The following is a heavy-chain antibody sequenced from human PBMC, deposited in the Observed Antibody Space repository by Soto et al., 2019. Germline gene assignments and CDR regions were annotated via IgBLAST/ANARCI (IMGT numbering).Heavy chain of an antibody. CDR2: ISSSSSYI. CDR1: GFTFSSYS. CDR3: ARVGYDILTGRTYYFDY. D-gene: IGHD3-9*01. Sequence: GGSLRLSCAASGFTFSSYSMNWVRQAPGKGLEWVSSISSSSSYIYYADSVKGRFTISRDNAKNSLYLQMNSLRAEDTAVYYCARVGYDILTGRTYYFDYWGQGTLVTVSS. V-gene: IGHV3-21*01. J-gene: IGHJ4*02.